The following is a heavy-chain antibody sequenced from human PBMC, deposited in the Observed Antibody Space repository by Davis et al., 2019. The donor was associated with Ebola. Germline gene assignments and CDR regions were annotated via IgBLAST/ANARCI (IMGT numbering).Heavy chain of an antibody. D-gene: IGHD3-9*01. CDR1: GDSISSSNW. CDR2: ISQSGST. J-gene: IGHJ6*02. Sequence: SETLSLTCAVSGDSISSSNWWSWVRQPPGKGLEWIGEISQSGSTNYNPSLKSRVTISVDKSKNQFSLKLSSVTAADTAVYYCARGVLRYFDWLLDYYGMDVWGQGTTVTVSS. CDR3: ARGVLRYFDWLLDYYGMDV. V-gene: IGHV4-4*02.